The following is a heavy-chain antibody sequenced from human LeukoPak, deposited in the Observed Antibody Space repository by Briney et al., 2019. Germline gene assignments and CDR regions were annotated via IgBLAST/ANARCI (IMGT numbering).Heavy chain of an antibody. D-gene: IGHD6-13*01. CDR1: GGSFSGYY. V-gene: IGHV4-34*01. CDR3: AARRFYSSSHY. J-gene: IGHJ4*02. CDR2: INHSGST. Sequence: PSETLSLTCAVYGGSFSGYYWSWIRQPPGKGLEWIGEINHSGSTNYNPSLKSRVTISVDTSKNQFSLKLSSVTAADTAVYYCAARRFYSSSHYWGQGTLVTVSS.